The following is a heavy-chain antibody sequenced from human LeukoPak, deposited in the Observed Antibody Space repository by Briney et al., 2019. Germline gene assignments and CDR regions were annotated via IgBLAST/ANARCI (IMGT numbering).Heavy chain of an antibody. CDR2: IYHSGST. D-gene: IGHD5-12*01. V-gene: IGHV4-59*11. J-gene: IGHJ4*02. CDR1: GGSISTHY. Sequence: SETLSLTYTLSGGSISTHYWSWIRQPPGKGLEWIGYIYHSGSTNYNPSLKSRVTISVDTSKNQFSLKLSSVTAADTAVYYCARGGGYASPIGYWGQGAMVTVSS. CDR3: ARGGGYASPIGY.